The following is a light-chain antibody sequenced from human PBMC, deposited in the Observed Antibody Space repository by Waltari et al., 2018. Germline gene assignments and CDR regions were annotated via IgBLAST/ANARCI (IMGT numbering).Light chain of an antibody. CDR3: QQYNSWPQT. CDR1: RRVSTY. Sequence: TMMTQSPAILSVSPGERATLSCRASRRVSTYLAWYQQKPGQAPRLLIYGASTRATGIPARFSGSGSGTEFTLTISSLQSEDFAYYYCQQYNSWPQTFGQGTKVEIK. CDR2: GAS. V-gene: IGKV3-15*01. J-gene: IGKJ1*01.